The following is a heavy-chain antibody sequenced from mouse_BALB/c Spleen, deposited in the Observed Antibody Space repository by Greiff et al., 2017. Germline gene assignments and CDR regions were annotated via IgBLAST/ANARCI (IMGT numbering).Heavy chain of an antibody. V-gene: IGHV2-2*02. J-gene: IGHJ4*01. CDR3: ARKYLDGYYVAMDY. CDR2: IWSGGST. CDR1: GFSLTSYG. D-gene: IGHD2-3*01. Sequence: QVQLKESGPGLVQPSQSLSITCTVSGFSLTSYGVHWVRQSPGKGLEWLGVIWSGGSTDYNAAFISRLSISKDNSKSQVFFKMNSLQANDTAIYYCARKYLDGYYVAMDYWGQGTSVTVSS.